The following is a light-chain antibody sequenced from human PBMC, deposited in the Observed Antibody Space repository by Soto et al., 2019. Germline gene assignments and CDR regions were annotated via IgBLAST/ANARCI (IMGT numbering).Light chain of an antibody. CDR3: QQLNTYPVT. J-gene: IGKJ4*01. V-gene: IGKV1-9*01. Sequence: QLTQSPSSLSASVGDSVTITCRASQGVSRYLSWYQQKPGRAPILLISAASTLQSGVPARFSGSGSGTDFTLSITSLQPEDFATYYCQQLNTYPVTFGGGTKVEIK. CDR2: AAS. CDR1: QGVSRY.